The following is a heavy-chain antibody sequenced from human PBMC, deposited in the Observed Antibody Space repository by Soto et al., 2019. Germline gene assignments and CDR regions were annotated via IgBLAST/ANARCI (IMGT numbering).Heavy chain of an antibody. Sequence: QVQLVQSGAEVKKPGTSVKVSCKASGYTFTSYAMHWVRQAPGQRLEWMGWINAGNGNTKYSQKFQGRVTITRDTSASTAYMELSSLRSEDTAVYYCARDHPTPYDFWSGYDAFDIWGQGTMVTVSS. J-gene: IGHJ3*02. CDR3: ARDHPTPYDFWSGYDAFDI. CDR1: GYTFTSYA. D-gene: IGHD3-3*01. V-gene: IGHV1-3*01. CDR2: INAGNGNT.